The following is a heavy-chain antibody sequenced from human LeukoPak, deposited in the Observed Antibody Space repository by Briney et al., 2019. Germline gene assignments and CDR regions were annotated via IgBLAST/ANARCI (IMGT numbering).Heavy chain of an antibody. J-gene: IGHJ6*02. CDR3: ARGPVATIRYYGVDV. CDR1: GGSFSGYY. V-gene: IGHV4-34*01. Sequence: SETLSLTCAVYGGSFSGYYWSWTRQPPGKGLEWIGEINHSGSTNYNPSLKSRVTISVDTSKNQFSLKLSSVTAADTAVYYCARGPVATIRYYGVDVWGQGTTVTVSS. CDR2: INHSGST. D-gene: IGHD5-12*01.